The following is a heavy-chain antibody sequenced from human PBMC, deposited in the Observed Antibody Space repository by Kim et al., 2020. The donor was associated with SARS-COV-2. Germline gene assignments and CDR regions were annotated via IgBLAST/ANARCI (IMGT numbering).Heavy chain of an antibody. CDR3: AKDDSRWDYYRSGSYALDY. Sequence: RGSLRLSCAASGFTFSSYAMSWVRQAPGKGLEWVSAISGSGGRTYYTDSVKGRFTVSRDNSKSRLYLQMNSLRAEDTAVYYCAKDDSRWDYYRSGSYALDYWGQGTLVTVSS. D-gene: IGHD3-10*01. CDR2: ISGSGGRT. J-gene: IGHJ4*02. V-gene: IGHV3-23*01. CDR1: GFTFSSYA.